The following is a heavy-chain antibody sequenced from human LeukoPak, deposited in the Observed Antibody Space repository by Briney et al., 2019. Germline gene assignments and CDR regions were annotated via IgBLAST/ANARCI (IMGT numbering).Heavy chain of an antibody. J-gene: IGHJ4*02. Sequence: GGSLRLSCAASGFTFSAYWMSWVRQAPGKGLEWVAKIKEDGSEKYYVDSVRGRFTISRDNARNSLFLQMDSLGAEDTALYYCARDKGISDIGGSKFDCWGQGTLVTVSS. D-gene: IGHD4-23*01. CDR2: IKEDGSEK. CDR1: GFTFSAYW. V-gene: IGHV3-7*03. CDR3: ARDKGISDIGGSKFDC.